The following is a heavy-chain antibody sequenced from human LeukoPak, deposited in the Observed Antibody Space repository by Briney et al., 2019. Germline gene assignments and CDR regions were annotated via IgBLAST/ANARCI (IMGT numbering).Heavy chain of an antibody. CDR3: VKDGYCSSTSCYWYYYYGMDV. V-gene: IGHV3-48*01. CDR1: GFTFSSYS. Sequence: GGSLRLSCAASGFTFSSYSMNWVRQAPGKGLEWVSYISSSSSTIYYADSVKGRFTISRDNSKNTLYLQMNSLRAEDTAVYYCVKDGYCSSTSCYWYYYYGMDVWGQGTTVTVSS. CDR2: ISSSSSTI. D-gene: IGHD2-2*03. J-gene: IGHJ6*02.